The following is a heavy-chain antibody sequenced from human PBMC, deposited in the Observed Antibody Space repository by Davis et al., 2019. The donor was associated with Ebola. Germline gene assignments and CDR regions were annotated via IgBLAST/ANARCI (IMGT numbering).Heavy chain of an antibody. D-gene: IGHD2-2*01. J-gene: IGHJ4*02. Sequence: ASVKVSCKASGYTFTSYDINWVRQATGQGPEWMGWMNPNSGNTGYARRFQGRVTMTTDTSTSTAYMELRSLRSDDTAVYYCARYQGVTPTDYWGQGTLVTVSS. CDR2: MNPNSGNT. CDR1: GYTFTSYD. V-gene: IGHV1-8*01. CDR3: ARYQGVTPTDY.